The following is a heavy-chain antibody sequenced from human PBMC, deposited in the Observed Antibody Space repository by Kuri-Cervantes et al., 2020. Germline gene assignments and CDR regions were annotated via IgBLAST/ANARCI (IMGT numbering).Heavy chain of an antibody. CDR3: ARSFHLYGDYVQTRDY. Sequence: ASVKVSCKASGYTFTIYGVSWVRQAPGQGLEWMGWISPYNGNTNYAQNLQGRVTMTTDTSTSTAYMELRSLRSDDTAVYYCARSFHLYGDYVQTRDYWGQGTLVTVSS. CDR1: GYTFTIYG. J-gene: IGHJ4*02. D-gene: IGHD4-17*01. V-gene: IGHV1-18*01. CDR2: ISPYNGNT.